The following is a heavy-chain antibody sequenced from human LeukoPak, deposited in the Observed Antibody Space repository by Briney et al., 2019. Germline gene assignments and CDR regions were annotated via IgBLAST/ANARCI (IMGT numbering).Heavy chain of an antibody. J-gene: IGHJ6*02. CDR2: MNPNSGNT. CDR1: GYTFTSYD. V-gene: IGHV1-8*01. Sequence: ASVKVSCKASGYTFTSYDINWVRQATGQGREWMGWMNPNSGNTGYAQKFQGRVTMTRNTSISTAYMELSSLRSEDTAVYYCARTLSYESPLRWFGEIYYYYYGMDVWGQGTTVTVSS. D-gene: IGHD3-10*01. CDR3: ARTLSYESPLRWFGEIYYYYYGMDV.